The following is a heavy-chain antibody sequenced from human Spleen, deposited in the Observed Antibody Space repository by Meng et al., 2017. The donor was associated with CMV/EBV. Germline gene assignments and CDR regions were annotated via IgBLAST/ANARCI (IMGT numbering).Heavy chain of an antibody. D-gene: IGHD3-10*01. CDR1: GGSISSGGYY. CDR2: IHSSGST. V-gene: IGHV4-31*03. CDR3: ARASYGSGSPLGESWFDP. J-gene: IGHJ5*02. Sequence: VQRRGPGPGLAKPYPTLSFTCTVSGGSISSGGYYWSWIRQHPGKGLEWIGYIHSSGSTYYNPSLRSRLTISVDTSKNQFSLKLSSVTAADTAVYYCARASYGSGSPLGESWFDPWGQGTLVTVSS.